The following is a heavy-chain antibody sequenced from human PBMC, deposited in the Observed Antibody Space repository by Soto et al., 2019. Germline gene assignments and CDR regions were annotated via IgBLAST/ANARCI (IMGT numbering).Heavy chain of an antibody. Sequence: GGSLRLSCAASGFTFTDYSMSWIRQAPGKGLEWLAFIDSRGRTLSYADSVKGRFTISLDNAKNSLYLQLHSLRADDTAVYYCARQAARNYIDSWGQGDVVTVSS. J-gene: IGHJ4*02. V-gene: IGHV3-11*01. CDR3: ARQAARNYIDS. CDR2: IDSRGRTL. D-gene: IGHD6-6*01. CDR1: GFTFTDYS.